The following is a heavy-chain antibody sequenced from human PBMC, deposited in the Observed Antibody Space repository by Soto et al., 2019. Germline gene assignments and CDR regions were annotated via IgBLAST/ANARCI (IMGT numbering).Heavy chain of an antibody. V-gene: IGHV4-39*01. CDR3: ASSQKGYNWNYFDH. J-gene: IGHJ4*02. Sequence: PSETLSLTCAVSGGSISGSYYYWGWLRQSPGRGPEWIGSVFYTGFTSYNPSLESRVSVSVDTSKNQFSLKVSAVTAGDTAVYYCASSQKGYNWNYFDHWGQGALVTVSS. D-gene: IGHD1-20*01. CDR1: GGSISGSYYY. CDR2: VFYTGFT.